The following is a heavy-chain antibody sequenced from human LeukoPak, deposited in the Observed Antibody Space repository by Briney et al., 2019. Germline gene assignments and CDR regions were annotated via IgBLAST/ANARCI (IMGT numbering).Heavy chain of an antibody. J-gene: IGHJ4*02. CDR1: GFTFSNYE. V-gene: IGHV3-15*07. Sequence: GGSLRLSCAASGFTFSNYEMNWVRQSPGKGLEWVGHIKSKTDGGTTNYAAPVKGRFTISRDDSKNTLYLQMNSLKTEDTATYYCTRTYYDSRGSLFYWGQGTLVTVSS. CDR2: IKSKTDGGTT. CDR3: TRTYYDSRGSLFY. D-gene: IGHD3-22*01.